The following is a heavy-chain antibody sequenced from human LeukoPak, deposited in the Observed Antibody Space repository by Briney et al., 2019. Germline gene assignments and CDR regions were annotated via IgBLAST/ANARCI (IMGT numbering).Heavy chain of an antibody. J-gene: IGHJ6*03. CDR3: TRFSMARGLKDYMDV. CDR1: GFTFSSYL. CDR2: ISSDGSGT. D-gene: IGHD3-10*01. Sequence: GGSLRLSCAASGFTFSSYLMHWVRQVPGKGLVWVSRISSDGSGTTYADSVRGRFTISRDNAMNMLYLQMSSLRAEDTAVYYCTRFSMARGLKDYMDVWGEGTTVTVSS. V-gene: IGHV3-74*01.